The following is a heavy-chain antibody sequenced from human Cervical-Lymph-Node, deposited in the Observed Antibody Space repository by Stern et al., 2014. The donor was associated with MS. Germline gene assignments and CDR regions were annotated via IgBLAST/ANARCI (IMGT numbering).Heavy chain of an antibody. D-gene: IGHD3-9*01. CDR1: GGSIRSYY. V-gene: IGHV4-59*01. J-gene: IGHJ4*02. Sequence: QLQLQESGPGLVKPSETLSLTCSVSGGSIRSYYWSWIRQPPGKGLEWIGYIYYGGSTNYNPSLKSRVTISVDTSKNQFSLKLSPVTAADTAVYYCARATDILTGHYPYYFDYWGQGTLVTVSS. CDR3: ARATDILTGHYPYYFDY. CDR2: IYYGGST.